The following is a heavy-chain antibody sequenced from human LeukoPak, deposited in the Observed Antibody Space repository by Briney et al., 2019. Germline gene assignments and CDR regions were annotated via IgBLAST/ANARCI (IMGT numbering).Heavy chain of an antibody. D-gene: IGHD2-8*02. CDR3: ARGRTSYWSGVNDN. J-gene: IGHJ4*02. Sequence: QAGGSLRLSCAASGFTFSDPYMDWVRQAPGKGLEWVGRSRNKANSYSTEYAASVKGRFTISRDDSKNSVYLQMTSLKTEDTAGYYCARGRTSYWSGVNDNWGQGTLVIVSS. CDR2: SRNKANSYST. CDR1: GFTFSDPY. V-gene: IGHV3-72*01.